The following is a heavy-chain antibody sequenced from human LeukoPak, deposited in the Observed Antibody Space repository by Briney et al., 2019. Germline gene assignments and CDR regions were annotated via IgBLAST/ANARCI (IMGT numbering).Heavy chain of an antibody. D-gene: IGHD3-10*01. CDR1: GGSISSSSYY. V-gene: IGHV4-39*07. Sequence: KPSETLSLTCTVSGGSISSSSYYWGWIRQPPGKGLEWIGSIYHSGSTYYNPSLKSRVTISVDTSKNQFSLKLSSVTAADTAVYYCAVGSGWGYYYMDVWGKGTTVTVSS. J-gene: IGHJ6*03. CDR2: IYHSGST. CDR3: AVGSGWGYYYMDV.